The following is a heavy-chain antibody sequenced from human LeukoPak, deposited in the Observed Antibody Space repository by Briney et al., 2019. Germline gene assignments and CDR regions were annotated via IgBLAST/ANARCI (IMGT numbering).Heavy chain of an antibody. Sequence: GESLKISCKGSGYSFTSYWIGWVRQMPGKGLEWMGIIYPGDSDTRYSPSFQGQVTISADKSISTAYLQWSSLKASDTAMYYCARQAAHYDILTGYYPNYYMDVWGKGTTVTISS. CDR3: ARQAAHYDILTGYYPNYYMDV. CDR2: IYPGDSDT. V-gene: IGHV5-51*01. D-gene: IGHD3-9*01. CDR1: GYSFTSYW. J-gene: IGHJ6*03.